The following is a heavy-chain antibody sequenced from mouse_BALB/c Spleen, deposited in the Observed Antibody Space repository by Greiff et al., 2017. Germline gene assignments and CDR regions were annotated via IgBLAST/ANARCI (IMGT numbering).Heavy chain of an antibody. CDR1: GYAFTNYL. D-gene: IGHD1-1*01. Sequence: VQLQQSGAELVRPGTSVKVSCKASGYAFTNYLIEWVKQRPGQGLEWIGVINPGSGGTNYNEKFKGKATLTADKSSSTAYMQLSSLTSDDSAVYFCARNYGSSLWYFDYWGQGTTLTVSA. CDR3: ARNYGSSLWYFDY. CDR2: INPGSGGT. J-gene: IGHJ2*01. V-gene: IGHV1-54*01.